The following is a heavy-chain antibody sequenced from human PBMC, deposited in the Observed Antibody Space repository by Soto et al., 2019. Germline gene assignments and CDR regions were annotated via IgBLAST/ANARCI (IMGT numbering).Heavy chain of an antibody. Sequence: LSQTLSLTCAISGDSVSSNSDAWNWIRQSPSRGLEWLGRTYYKSKWNNDYALSVKSRITINPDTSKNQFSLHLYSVTPEDTAVYYCTGITWFRGMDVWGQGTPVTVSS. CDR1: GDSVSSNSDA. J-gene: IGHJ6*02. D-gene: IGHD3-10*01. CDR2: TYYKSKWNN. V-gene: IGHV6-1*01. CDR3: TGITWFRGMDV.